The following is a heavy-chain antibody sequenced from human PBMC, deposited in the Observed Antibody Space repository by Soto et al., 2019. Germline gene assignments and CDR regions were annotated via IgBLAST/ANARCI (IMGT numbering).Heavy chain of an antibody. CDR2: ISHSGST. CDR1: GASITSSNW. D-gene: IGHD5-12*01. Sequence: QVQLQESGPGLVKPSGTLSLTCGVSGASITSSNWWTWVRQPPGKGLESIGEISHSGSTNYHPSLQSRVTISVDKSKSQFSLKLTSVTAADTAVYYCARRVSGYDAFDIWGQGTMVIVSS. J-gene: IGHJ3*02. V-gene: IGHV4-4*02. CDR3: ARRVSGYDAFDI.